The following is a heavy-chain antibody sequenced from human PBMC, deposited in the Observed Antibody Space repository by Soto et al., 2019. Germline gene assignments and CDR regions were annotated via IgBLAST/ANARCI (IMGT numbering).Heavy chain of an antibody. J-gene: IGHJ4*02. CDR3: ARYYYGSGSFSY. Sequence: SETLSLTCAVSGASISSSNWWNWVRQPPGKGLEWIGEIYHSGSTNYNPSLKSRVTISVDKSKNQFSLKLSSVTAADTAVYYCARYYYGSGSFSYWGQGTLVTVSS. CDR2: IYHSGST. D-gene: IGHD3-10*01. CDR1: GASISSSNW. V-gene: IGHV4-4*02.